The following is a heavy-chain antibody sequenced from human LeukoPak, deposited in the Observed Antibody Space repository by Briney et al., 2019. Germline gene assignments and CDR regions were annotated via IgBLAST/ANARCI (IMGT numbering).Heavy chain of an antibody. CDR1: GGSISSSSFS. Sequence: SETLSITCTVSGGSISSSSFSWGWIRQPPGKGLEWIGSIYYSGSTYYNPSLKSRVTISVDTSKNQFSLKLSSVTAADTAVYYCARHELSRVVPAAKRLNWFDPWGQGTLVTVSS. CDR2: IYYSGST. J-gene: IGHJ5*02. V-gene: IGHV4-39*01. CDR3: ARHELSRVVPAAKRLNWFDP. D-gene: IGHD2-2*01.